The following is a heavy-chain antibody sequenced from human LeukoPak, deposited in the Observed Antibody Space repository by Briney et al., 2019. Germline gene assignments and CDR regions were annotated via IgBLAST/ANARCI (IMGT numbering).Heavy chain of an antibody. V-gene: IGHV4-30-4*08. Sequence: SETLSLTCTVSGGSISSGDYYWSWIRQPPGKGLEWIGYIYYSGSTYYNPSLKSRVTISVDTSKNQFSLKLSSVTAADTAVYYCARRRYCSSTSCPHWYFDLWGRGTLVTVSS. CDR2: IYYSGST. J-gene: IGHJ2*01. D-gene: IGHD2-2*01. CDR1: GGSISSGDYY. CDR3: ARRRYCSSTSCPHWYFDL.